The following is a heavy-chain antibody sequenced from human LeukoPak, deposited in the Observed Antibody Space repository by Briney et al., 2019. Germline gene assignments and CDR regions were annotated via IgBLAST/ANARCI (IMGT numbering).Heavy chain of an antibody. CDR1: GFTFSNYV. CDR2: ISGSGGHT. D-gene: IGHD3-3*01. V-gene: IGHV3-23*01. J-gene: IGHJ4*02. CDR3: ARGPLYYDFWSGYYNDY. Sequence: GGSLRLSCAASGFTFSNYVMSWVRQAPGKGLEWVSAISGSGGHTYYVDSVKGRFTISRDNSKNTLYLQMNSLRAEDTAVYYCARGPLYYDFWSGYYNDYWGQGTLVTVSS.